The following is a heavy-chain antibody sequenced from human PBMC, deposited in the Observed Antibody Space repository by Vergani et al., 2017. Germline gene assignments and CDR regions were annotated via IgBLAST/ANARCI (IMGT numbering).Heavy chain of an antibody. J-gene: IGHJ3*02. V-gene: IGHV3-21*01. CDR2: ISSSSSYI. D-gene: IGHD6-13*01. CDR1: GFTFSSCS. Sequence: EVQLVESGGGLVKPGGSLRLSCAASGFTFSSCSMNWVRQAPGKGLEWVSSISSSSSYIYYAGSVKGRFTISRENANNLLYLQMNSLRAEDTAVYYCARDLENWAAGPDAFDIWGQGTMVTVSS. CDR3: ARDLENWAAGPDAFDI.